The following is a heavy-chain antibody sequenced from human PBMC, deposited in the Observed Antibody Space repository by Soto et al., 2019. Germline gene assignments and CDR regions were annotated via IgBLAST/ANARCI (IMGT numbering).Heavy chain of an antibody. D-gene: IGHD2-2*01. CDR1: GGSISSSSYY. J-gene: IGHJ4*02. V-gene: IGHV4-39*01. Sequence: SETLSLTCTVSGGSISSSSYYWAWVRQPPGKGLEWIGSVYYSGTTYYNPSLKSRVTISEDTSKNQFSLRLSSVTAADTAVFYRARLIHCKTTSCYFDYWGPGTLVTVSS. CDR2: VYYSGTT. CDR3: ARLIHCKTTSCYFDY.